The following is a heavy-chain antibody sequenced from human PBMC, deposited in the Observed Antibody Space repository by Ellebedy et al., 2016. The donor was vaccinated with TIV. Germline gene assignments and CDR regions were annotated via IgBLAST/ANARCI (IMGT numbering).Heavy chain of an antibody. D-gene: IGHD1-26*01. CDR3: AGEDTGSATGGVDY. J-gene: IGHJ4*02. Sequence: GESLKISCVASGFIFSNFVIHWVRQAPGKGLEWVGDISHDGRTAHYADAVKGRFTISRDNSKNTLYLQLNRLRVEDTAVYYCAGEDTGSATGGVDYWGQGTLVTVSS. CDR1: GFIFSNFV. CDR2: ISHDGRTA. V-gene: IGHV3-30*14.